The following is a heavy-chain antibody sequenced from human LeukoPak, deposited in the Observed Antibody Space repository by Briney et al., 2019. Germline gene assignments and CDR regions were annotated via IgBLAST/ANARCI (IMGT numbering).Heavy chain of an antibody. D-gene: IGHD6-19*01. Sequence: PSETLSLTCAVYGGSFSGYYWSWIRQPPGKGLEWIGEINHSGSTNYNPSLKSRVTISVDTSKNQFSLKLSSVTAADTAVYYCARRPLYSSGWYTPPGNWFDPWGQGTLVTVSS. CDR2: INHSGST. V-gene: IGHV4-34*01. CDR3: ARRPLYSSGWYTPPGNWFDP. J-gene: IGHJ5*02. CDR1: GGSFSGYY.